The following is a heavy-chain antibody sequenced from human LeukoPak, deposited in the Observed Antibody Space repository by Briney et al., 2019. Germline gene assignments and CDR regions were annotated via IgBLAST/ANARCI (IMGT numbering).Heavy chain of an antibody. V-gene: IGHV3-53*01. CDR1: GFTVSSNY. CDR3: ARMWTFDY. Sequence: PGGSLRLSCAASGFTVSSNYMCWGRQAPGKGLEWVSVIYSGCSTYYADSVKGRFTISRDNSKNTLYRQMNSLRAEDTAVYYCARMWTFDYWGQGTLVTVPS. CDR2: IYSGCST. D-gene: IGHD3/OR15-3a*01. J-gene: IGHJ4*02.